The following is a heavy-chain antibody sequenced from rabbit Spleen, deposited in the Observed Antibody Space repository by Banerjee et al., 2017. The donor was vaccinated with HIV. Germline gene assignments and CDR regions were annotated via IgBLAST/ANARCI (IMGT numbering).Heavy chain of an antibody. CDR3: ARDPAYASSSGYNIPNV. CDR2: INAVTGKA. D-gene: IGHD1-1*01. V-gene: IGHV1S45*01. Sequence: QEQLVESGGGLVKSEGSLKLSCTASGFSFSNKAVMCWVRQAPGKGLEWIACINAVTGKAGYASWAKGRFTFSKTASTTVTLQRTSLTAADTATYFCARDPAYASSSGYNIPNVWGQGTLVTVS. J-gene: IGHJ3*01. CDR1: GFSFSNKAV.